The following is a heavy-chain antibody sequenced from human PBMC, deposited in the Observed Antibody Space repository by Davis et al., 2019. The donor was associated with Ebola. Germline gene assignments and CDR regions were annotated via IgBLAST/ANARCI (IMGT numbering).Heavy chain of an antibody. D-gene: IGHD6-6*01. CDR2: IGTAGDT. CDR3: ARAHFGRSSFDY. CDR1: GFTFSSYD. V-gene: IGHV3-13*01. Sequence: PGGSLRLSCAASGFTFSSYDMHWVRHVTGKGLEWVSAIGTAGDTYYPGSVKGRFTISRENAKNSLYLQMNSLRAGDTAVYYCARAHFGRSSFDYWGQGTLVTVSS. J-gene: IGHJ4*02.